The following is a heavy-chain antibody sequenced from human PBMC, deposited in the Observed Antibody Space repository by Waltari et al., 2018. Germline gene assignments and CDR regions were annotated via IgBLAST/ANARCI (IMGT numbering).Heavy chain of an antibody. D-gene: IGHD3-22*01. CDR1: EFTFSSYA. J-gene: IGHJ6*02. V-gene: IGHV3-30*04. Sequence: QVQLVESGGGVVQPGRSLRLSCAASEFTFSSYAMHWVRQAPGKGLEWVAVISYNGRNKYYVDSVKGRFTISRDNSKKMLYLQMNSLRAEDTAVYYCARDYCDRTNCHGMDVWGQGTTVTVSS. CDR2: ISYNGRNK. CDR3: ARDYCDRTNCHGMDV.